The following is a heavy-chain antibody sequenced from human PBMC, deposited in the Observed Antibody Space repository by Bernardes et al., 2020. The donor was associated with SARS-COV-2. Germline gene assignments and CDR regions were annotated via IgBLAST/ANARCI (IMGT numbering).Heavy chain of an antibody. Sequence: EGTLHLSCVVSGLTFRSPAMHWVRQAPGKGLAYVSSVSTKGTTTYYADSVRGRFTISRDNSMNTLYLEMNSLTPEDTAVYYCASPRVDFDWLLPLDYWGRGTRVTVSS. V-gene: IGHV3-64*04. CDR1: GLTFRSPA. CDR2: VSTKGTTT. D-gene: IGHD3-9*01. CDR3: ASPRVDFDWLLPLDY. J-gene: IGHJ4*02.